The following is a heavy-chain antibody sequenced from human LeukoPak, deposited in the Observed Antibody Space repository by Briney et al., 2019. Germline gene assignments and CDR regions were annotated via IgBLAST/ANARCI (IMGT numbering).Heavy chain of an antibody. CDR1: GGSISSSSYY. CDR2: IYYSRST. V-gene: IGHV4-39*01. D-gene: IGHD3-22*01. J-gene: IGHJ4*02. Sequence: PSETLSLTCTVSGGSISSSSYYWGWIRQPPGKGLEWIGSIYYSRSTYYNPSLKSRVTISVDTSKNQFSLKLSSVTAADTAVYYCARGADSSGYYSGYYFDYWGQGTLVTVSS. CDR3: ARGADSSGYYSGYYFDY.